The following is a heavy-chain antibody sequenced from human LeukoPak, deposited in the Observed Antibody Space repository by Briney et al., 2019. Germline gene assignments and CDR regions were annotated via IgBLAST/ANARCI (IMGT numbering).Heavy chain of an antibody. Sequence: ASVKVSCKASGGTFSGYAISWVRQAPGQGLEWMGRIIPISGTANYAQKFQGRVTITTDESTSTAYMELSSLRSEDTAVYYCARVGSWGYDSSGSLDPNAFDYWGQGTLVTVSS. D-gene: IGHD3-22*01. V-gene: IGHV1-69*05. J-gene: IGHJ4*02. CDR2: IIPISGTA. CDR1: GGTFSGYA. CDR3: ARVGSWGYDSSGSLDPNAFDY.